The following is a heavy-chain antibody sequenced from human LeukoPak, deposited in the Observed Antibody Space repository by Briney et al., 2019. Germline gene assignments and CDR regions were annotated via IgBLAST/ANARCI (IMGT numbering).Heavy chain of an antibody. CDR2: ISYDGSNK. CDR1: GFTFSSYP. J-gene: IGHJ3*02. CDR3: ARVNWDDAFDI. D-gene: IGHD7-27*01. V-gene: IGHV3-30-3*01. Sequence: GSLRLSCAASGFTFSSYPMHWVRQAPGKGLEWVAVISYDGSNKYYADSVKGRFTISRDNSKNTLYLQMNSLRAEDTAVYYCARVNWDDAFDIWGQGTMVTVSS.